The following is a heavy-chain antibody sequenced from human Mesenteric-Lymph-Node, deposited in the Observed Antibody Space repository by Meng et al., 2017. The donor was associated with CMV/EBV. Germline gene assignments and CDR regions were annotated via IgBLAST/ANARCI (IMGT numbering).Heavy chain of an antibody. CDR1: FTFSSYA. Sequence: FTFSSYAMSWVRQAPGKGLEWVSAISGSGGSTYYADSVKGRFTISRDNSKNTLYLQMNSLRAEDTAVYYCAKDPHCSSTSCYDYFQHWGQGTLVTVSS. CDR2: ISGSGGST. CDR3: AKDPHCSSTSCYDYFQH. D-gene: IGHD2-2*01. V-gene: IGHV3-23*01. J-gene: IGHJ1*01.